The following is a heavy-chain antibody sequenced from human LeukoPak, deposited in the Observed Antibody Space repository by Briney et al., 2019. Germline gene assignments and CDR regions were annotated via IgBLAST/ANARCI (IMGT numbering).Heavy chain of an antibody. J-gene: IGHJ5*02. CDR3: AKGLHVLRFLEWPKNWFDP. CDR2: SSGSGGST. CDR1: GFTFSSDA. D-gene: IGHD3-3*01. V-gene: IGHV3-23*01. Sequence: GGSLRLSCAASGFTFSSDAMSWGLQAPGEGVEWGSGSSGSGGSTYYADSVKGRFTISRDNSKNTLYLQMNSLRAEDTAVYYCAKGLHVLRFLEWPKNWFDPWGQGTLVTVSS.